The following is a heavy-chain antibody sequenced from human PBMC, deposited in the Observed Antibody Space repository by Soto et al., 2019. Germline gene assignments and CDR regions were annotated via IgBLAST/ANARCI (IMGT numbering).Heavy chain of an antibody. V-gene: IGHV4-4*02. J-gene: IGHJ5*02. CDR3: ARSYMVRGVANWFVP. D-gene: IGHD3-10*01. Sequence: SETLSLTCAVSGGSISSSNWWSWVRQPPGKGLEWIGEIYHSGSTNYNPSLKSRVTISVDKSKNQFSLKLSSVTAADTAVYYCARSYMVRGVANWFVPWGQGTLVTVSS. CDR1: GGSISSSNW. CDR2: IYHSGST.